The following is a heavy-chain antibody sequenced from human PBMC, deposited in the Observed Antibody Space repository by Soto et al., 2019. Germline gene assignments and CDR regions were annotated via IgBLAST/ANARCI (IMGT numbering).Heavy chain of an antibody. V-gene: IGHV3-33*01. CDR1: GFTFSSYG. Sequence: QVQLVESGGGVVQPGRSLRLSCAASGFTFSSYGMHWVRQAPGKGLEWVAVIWYDGSNKYYADSVKGRFTISRDNSKKQLCLQVKGLIAEHTAVYYCPRDGPYWSSTSCYHYYYSYHMDVLGKGNTVTVS. D-gene: IGHD2-2*01. CDR2: IWYDGSNK. CDR3: PRDGPYWSSTSCYHYYYSYHMDV. J-gene: IGHJ6*03.